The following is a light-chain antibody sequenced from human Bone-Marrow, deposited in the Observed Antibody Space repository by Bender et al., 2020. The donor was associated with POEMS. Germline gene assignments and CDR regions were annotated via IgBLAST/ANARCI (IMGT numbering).Light chain of an antibody. J-gene: IGLJ3*02. Sequence: QSVLTQPPSASGTPGQRVTISCSGSNSNIGTTAVNWYQQFPGTAPKLLFYSDNQRPSGVPDRFYAFKSGTSASLAISGLQSEDEAGDYSAAWAADLSDGVFGGGTKLTVL. CDR3: AAWAADLSDGV. CDR2: SDN. CDR1: NSNIGTTA. V-gene: IGLV1-44*01.